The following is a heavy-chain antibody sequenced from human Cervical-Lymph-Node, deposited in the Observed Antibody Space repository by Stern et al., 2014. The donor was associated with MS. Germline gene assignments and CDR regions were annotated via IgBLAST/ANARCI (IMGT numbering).Heavy chain of an antibody. D-gene: IGHD6-13*01. CDR1: GGTFSSDA. CDR2: IIPIFETA. Sequence: VQLVESGAEVKKPGSSMKVSCKASGGTFSSDAIGWVRQAPGQGLEWGGGIIPIFETANYAQKFQGRVTITADQSTKTAYLELSSLTSGDTAMYFCASGTRSSWYFDFWGQGTLVTVST. V-gene: IGHV1-69*01. CDR3: ASGTRSSWYFDF. J-gene: IGHJ4*02.